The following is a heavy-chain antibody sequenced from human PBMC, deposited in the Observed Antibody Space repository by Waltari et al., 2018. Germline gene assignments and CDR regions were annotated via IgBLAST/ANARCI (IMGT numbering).Heavy chain of an antibody. CDR1: GFTFSNYA. V-gene: IGHV3-23*01. Sequence: EVQLLESGGGLVQPGGSLRLSCAASGFTFSNYAMTWVRQAPGKGLEWVAGMTSRCGSTYYAASVKGRFTISRDSSRNTLQLQMNSLRAEDTAIYYCTKWLTAAGTGWFDCWGQGTLVTVSS. CDR2: MTSRCGST. CDR3: TKWLTAAGTGWFDC. J-gene: IGHJ4*02. D-gene: IGHD6-13*01.